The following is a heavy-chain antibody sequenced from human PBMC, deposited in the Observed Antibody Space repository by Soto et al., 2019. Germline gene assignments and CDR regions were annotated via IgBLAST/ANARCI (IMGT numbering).Heavy chain of an antibody. CDR2: IYHSGST. D-gene: IGHD3-10*01. Sequence: SETLALTCGVSGYSISGGYYWGWIRQPPGKGLEWLGSIYHSGSTYYNPSLKSRVTISVDTSKNQFSLRLSSVTAADTAVYYCARDHLTRHTSGSLYYYGMDVWGQGTTVTVSS. J-gene: IGHJ6*02. CDR1: GYSISGGYY. CDR3: ARDHLTRHTSGSLYYYGMDV. V-gene: IGHV4-38-2*02.